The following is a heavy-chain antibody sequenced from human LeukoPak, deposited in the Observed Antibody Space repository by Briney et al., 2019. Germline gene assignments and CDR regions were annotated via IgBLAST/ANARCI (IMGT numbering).Heavy chain of an antibody. D-gene: IGHD2-2*01. CDR2: ISAYNGNT. CDR3: AGDVPFVVPAATGDWFDP. Sequence: ASVKVSCKASGYTFTSYGISWVRQAPGQGLEWMGWISAYNGNTNYAQKLQGRVTMTTDTSTSTAYMELRSLRSDDTAVYYCAGDVPFVVPAATGDWFDPWGQGTLVTVSS. CDR1: GYTFTSYG. J-gene: IGHJ5*02. V-gene: IGHV1-18*01.